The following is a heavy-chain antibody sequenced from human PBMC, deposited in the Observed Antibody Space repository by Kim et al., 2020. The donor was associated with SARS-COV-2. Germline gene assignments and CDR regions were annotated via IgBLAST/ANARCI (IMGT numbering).Heavy chain of an antibody. CDR3: AKKCSSTSCYTGADY. J-gene: IGHJ4*02. CDR1: GFTFSSYA. D-gene: IGHD2-2*02. Sequence: GGSLRLSCAASGFTFSSYAMSWVRQAPGKGLEWVSAISGSGGSTYYADSVKGRFTISRDNSKNTLYLQMNSLRAEDTAVYYCAKKCSSTSCYTGADYWGQGTLVTVSS. V-gene: IGHV3-23*01. CDR2: ISGSGGST.